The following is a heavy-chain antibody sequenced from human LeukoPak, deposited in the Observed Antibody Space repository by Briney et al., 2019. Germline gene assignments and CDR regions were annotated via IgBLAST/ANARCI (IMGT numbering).Heavy chain of an antibody. CDR1: GFTFTSYV. CDR2: IWYDGSNK. J-gene: IGHJ4*02. Sequence: GGSLRLSCAASGFTFTSYVMNWVRQAPGKGLEWVAVIWYDGSNKYYADSVKGRFTISRDNSKNTLYLQMNSLRAEDTAVYYCASGWGFDYWGQGTLVTVSS. D-gene: IGHD6-19*01. V-gene: IGHV3-33*08. CDR3: ASGWGFDY.